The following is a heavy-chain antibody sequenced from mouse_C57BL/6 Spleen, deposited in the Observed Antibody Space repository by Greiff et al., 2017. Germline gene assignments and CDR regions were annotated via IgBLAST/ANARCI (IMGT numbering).Heavy chain of an antibody. CDR3: ARDVGYYGAMDY. Sequence: DVMLVESGGGLVKPGGSLKLSCAASGFTFSSYAMSWVRQTPEKRLEWVATISDGGSYTYYPDNVKGRFTISRDNAKNNLYLQMSHLKSEDTAMYYCARDVGYYGAMDYWGQGTSVTVSS. V-gene: IGHV5-4*01. D-gene: IGHD1-2*01. CDR2: ISDGGSYT. CDR1: GFTFSSYA. J-gene: IGHJ4*01.